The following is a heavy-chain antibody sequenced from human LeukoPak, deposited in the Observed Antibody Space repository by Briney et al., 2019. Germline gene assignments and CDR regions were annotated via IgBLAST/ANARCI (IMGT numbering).Heavy chain of an antibody. J-gene: IGHJ4*02. Sequence: GGSLRLSCAASGFTVSRNYMTWVRQAPGKGLEWVSVIYSDGGTFYTDSVKGRFTISRDNSKNTLYLQMNSLRVEDTAVYYCATDFRYGSAWGPGTLLSVSS. D-gene: IGHD3-10*01. CDR3: ATDFRYGSA. V-gene: IGHV3-66*01. CDR1: GFTVSRNY. CDR2: IYSDGGT.